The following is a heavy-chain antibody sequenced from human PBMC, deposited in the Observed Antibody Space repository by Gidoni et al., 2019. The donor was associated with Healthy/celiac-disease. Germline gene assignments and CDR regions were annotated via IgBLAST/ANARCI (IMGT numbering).Heavy chain of an antibody. V-gene: IGHV3-13*01. CDR1: GFTFSSYD. J-gene: IGHJ3*02. CDR3: ARGLSLDAFDI. CDR2: IGTAGDT. D-gene: IGHD2-2*01. Sequence: EVQLVESGGGLVQPGGSLRLSCAAYGFTFSSYDMHWVRQATGKGLEWVSAIGTAGDTYYPGSVKGRFTISRENAKNSLYLQMNSLRAGDTAVYYCARGLSLDAFDIWGQGTMVTVSS.